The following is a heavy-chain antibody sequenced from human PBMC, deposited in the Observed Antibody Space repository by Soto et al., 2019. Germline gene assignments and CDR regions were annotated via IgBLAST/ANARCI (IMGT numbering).Heavy chain of an antibody. D-gene: IGHD1-26*01. V-gene: IGHV3-21*01. CDR1: GFTFSDHY. CDR2: ISSSSSYI. J-gene: IGHJ6*02. Sequence: GGSLRLSCAASGFTFSDHYMDWVRQAPGKGLEWVSSISSSSSYIYYADSVKGRFTISRDNAKNSLYLQMNSLRAEDTAVYYCARGSGSYSRYYYYGMDVWGQGTTVTVSS. CDR3: ARGSGSYSRYYYYGMDV.